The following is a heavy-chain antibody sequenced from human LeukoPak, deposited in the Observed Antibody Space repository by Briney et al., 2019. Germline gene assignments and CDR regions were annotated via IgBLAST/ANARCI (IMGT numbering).Heavy chain of an antibody. CDR3: AREFGFH. D-gene: IGHD3-10*01. J-gene: IGHJ4*02. V-gene: IGHV3-30*03. CDR2: ISYDGSNK. CDR1: GLIFSSYG. Sequence: GGSLRLSCAASGLIFSSYGMHWVRQAPGKGLEWVAVISYDGSNKYYADSVKGRFTISRDNSKNTLYLQMNSLRAEDTAVYYCAREFGFHWGQGTLVTVSS.